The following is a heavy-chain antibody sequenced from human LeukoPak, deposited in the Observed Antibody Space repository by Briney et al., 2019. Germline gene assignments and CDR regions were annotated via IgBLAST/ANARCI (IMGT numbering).Heavy chain of an antibody. CDR2: IYYSGST. D-gene: IGHD3-9*01. CDR3: ARMTGILTGYYPGAFDI. CDR1: GGSISSYY. J-gene: IGHJ3*02. Sequence: PSETLSLTCTVSGGSISSYYWSWIRQPPGKGLEWIGYIYYSGSTNYNPSLKSRVTISVDTSKNQFSLKLSSVTAADTAVYYCARMTGILTGYYPGAFDIWGQGTMVTVSS. V-gene: IGHV4-59*01.